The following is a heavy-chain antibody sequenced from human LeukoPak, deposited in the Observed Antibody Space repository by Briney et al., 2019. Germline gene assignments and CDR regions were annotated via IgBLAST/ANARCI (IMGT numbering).Heavy chain of an antibody. V-gene: IGHV4-59*08. CDR2: VYDSGST. CDR1: GGSISGYD. J-gene: IGHJ4*02. Sequence: SETLSLTCTVSGGSISGYDWSGIEQPPGKGLEWIGYVYDSGSTNYNPSLKSRVTISVDTSKNQFSLKLSSVTAADTAVYYCASGSTSFSYWGQGTLVTVSS. D-gene: IGHD6-6*01. CDR3: ASGSTSFSY.